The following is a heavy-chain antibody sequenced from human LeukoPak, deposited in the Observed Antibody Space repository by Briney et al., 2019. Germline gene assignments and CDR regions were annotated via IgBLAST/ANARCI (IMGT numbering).Heavy chain of an antibody. J-gene: IGHJ4*02. CDR3: AKYRDSSGYYYFDY. Sequence: GGSLSLSCAASGFTISSYGMSWVRQAPGNGLEWVSAISGSGGSTYYADSVKGRFTISRDNSKNTLYLQMNSLRAEDTAVYYCAKYRDSSGYYYFDYWDQGTLVTVSS. CDR2: ISGSGGST. D-gene: IGHD3-22*01. V-gene: IGHV3-23*01. CDR1: GFTISSYG.